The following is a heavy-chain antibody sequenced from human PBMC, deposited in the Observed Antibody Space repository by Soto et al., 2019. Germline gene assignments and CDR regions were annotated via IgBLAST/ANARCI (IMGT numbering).Heavy chain of an antibody. Sequence: EVQVVESGEGLVKPGGSLRLSCAASGFTFSNAWMTWVRQAPGKGLEWVGRIKSKADGGATDYAAPVKDRFTISGDDSKNTLYLQMNSLKTEDTAVYYCTTQYYYDSSGSLLNWGQGTLVTVSS. CDR3: TTQYYYDSSGSLLN. D-gene: IGHD3-22*01. V-gene: IGHV3-15*01. CDR1: GFTFSNAW. J-gene: IGHJ4*02. CDR2: IKSKADGGAT.